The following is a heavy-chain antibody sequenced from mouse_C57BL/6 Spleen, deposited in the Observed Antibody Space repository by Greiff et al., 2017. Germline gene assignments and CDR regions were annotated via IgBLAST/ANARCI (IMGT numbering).Heavy chain of an antibody. CDR2: IYPGDGDT. J-gene: IGHJ1*03. CDR3: AREKDYGNYRYFDV. D-gene: IGHD2-1*01. V-gene: IGHV1-80*01. Sequence: QVQLQQSGAELVKPGASVKISCKASGYAFSSYWMNWVKQRPGKGLEWIGQIYPGDGDTNYNGKFKGKATLTADKSSSTAYMQLSSLTSEDSAVYFCAREKDYGNYRYFDVWGTGTTVTVSS. CDR1: GYAFSSYW.